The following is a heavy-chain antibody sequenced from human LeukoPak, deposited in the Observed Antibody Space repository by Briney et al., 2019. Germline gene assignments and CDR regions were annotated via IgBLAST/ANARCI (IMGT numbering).Heavy chain of an antibody. D-gene: IGHD6-19*01. V-gene: IGHV5-51*01. CDR2: IHPGDSDR. CDR3: VRLGGGAGAWYEGRGDFDY. Sequence: GESLKISCKGSGYSFTTNWIGWVRQMPGKGLEWVAIIHPGDSDRRHSPSFQGQVTISADKSISTAYLQWNSLKASDTATYYCVRLGGGAGAWYEGRGDFDYWGQGTLVTVSS. J-gene: IGHJ4*02. CDR1: GYSFTTNW.